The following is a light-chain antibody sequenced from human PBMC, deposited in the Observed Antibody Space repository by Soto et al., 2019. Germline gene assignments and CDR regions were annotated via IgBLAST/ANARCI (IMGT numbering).Light chain of an antibody. CDR2: AAS. CDR1: QSIDNY. CDR3: QQSYSTPRT. J-gene: IGKJ3*01. V-gene: IGKV1-39*01. Sequence: DIQMTQSPSALSASIGDRANITCRASQSIDNYVNWYQQKPGKAPKVLIYAASSLQSWVPSRFSGTGSGTDFTLTISSLQAEDFATYYCQQSYSTPRTFGPRTKVDLK.